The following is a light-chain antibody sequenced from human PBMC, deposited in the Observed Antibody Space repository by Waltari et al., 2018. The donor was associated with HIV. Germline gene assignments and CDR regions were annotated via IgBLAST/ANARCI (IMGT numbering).Light chain of an antibody. Sequence: QSALTQPASVSGSPGQSIPISCTGTSSAVGGYNYVSWYQQHPGKAPKLMIYEVTNRPSGVSNRFSGSKSGNTASLTISGLQVEDEADYYCSSYTSSSLEIFGGGTKLTVL. CDR2: EVT. CDR3: SSYTSSSLEI. J-gene: IGLJ2*01. V-gene: IGLV2-14*03. CDR1: SSAVGGYNY.